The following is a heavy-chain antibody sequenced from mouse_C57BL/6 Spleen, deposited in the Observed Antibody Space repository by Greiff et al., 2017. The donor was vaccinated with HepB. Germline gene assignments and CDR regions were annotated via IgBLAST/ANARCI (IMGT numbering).Heavy chain of an antibody. CDR3: ARWGVFGAMDY. CDR2: IHPNSGST. D-gene: IGHD3-1*01. Sequence: QVQLQQPGAELVKPGASVKLSCKASGYTFTSYWMHWVKQRPGQGLEWIGMIHPNSGSTNYNEKFKSKATLTVDKSSSTAYMQLSSLTSEDSAVYYCARWGVFGAMDYWGQGTSVTVSS. CDR1: GYTFTSYW. J-gene: IGHJ4*01. V-gene: IGHV1-64*01.